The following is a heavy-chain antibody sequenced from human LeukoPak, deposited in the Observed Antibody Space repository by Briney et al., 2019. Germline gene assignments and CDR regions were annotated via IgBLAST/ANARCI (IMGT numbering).Heavy chain of an antibody. CDR3: AKSGYNRFDY. V-gene: IGHV3-30*04. Sequence: PGGSLRLSCAASGFTFSSYVMHWVRQAPGKGLEWVAIISYDGSNEYYADSVKGRFTISRDNSKNTLYLQMNSLRAADTAVYYCAKSGYNRFDYWGQGTRVTVSS. J-gene: IGHJ4*02. CDR1: GFTFSSYV. D-gene: IGHD5-24*01. CDR2: ISYDGSNE.